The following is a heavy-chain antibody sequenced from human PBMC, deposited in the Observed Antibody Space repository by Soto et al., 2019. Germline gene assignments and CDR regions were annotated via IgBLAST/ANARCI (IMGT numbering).Heavy chain of an antibody. J-gene: IGHJ4*02. Sequence: PGGSLRLSFAASGFTFSSYAMSWGRQAPGEGLEGGSAISGSGGSTYYADSVKGRFTISRDNSKNTLYLQMNSLRAEDTAVYYCAKETTGKGTHYDFWSGYWVFDYWGQGTLVTVSS. CDR1: GFTFSSYA. CDR2: ISGSGGST. CDR3: AKETTGKGTHYDFWSGYWVFDY. V-gene: IGHV3-23*01. D-gene: IGHD3-3*01.